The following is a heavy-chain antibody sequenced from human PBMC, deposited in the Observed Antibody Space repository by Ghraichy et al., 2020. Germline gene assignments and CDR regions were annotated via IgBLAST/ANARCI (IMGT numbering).Heavy chain of an antibody. CDR2: IKSQTDGAKT. Sequence: GGSLRLSCAVSGLSFGDAWMSWVRQAPGKGLEWVGSIKSQTDGAKTDYAAPVRGRFSISRDDSRGILYLQMNSLKSADTAVYFFVTDFPSDAWGQGTLVTVSS. V-gene: IGHV3-15*01. CDR3: VTDFPSDA. CDR1: GLSFGDAW. J-gene: IGHJ5*02.